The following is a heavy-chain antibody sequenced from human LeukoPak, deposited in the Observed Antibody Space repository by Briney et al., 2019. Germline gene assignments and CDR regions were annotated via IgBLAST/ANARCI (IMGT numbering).Heavy chain of an antibody. D-gene: IGHD5-18*01. J-gene: IGHJ4*02. V-gene: IGHV3-15*01. CDR3: TWYGSTYGQGNDY. CDR1: GFTFTNAW. Sequence: GGSLRLSCAASGFTFTNAWMTWVRQAPGKGLEWVGRIKSKADDGTTDYAAPVKGRFTISRDDSKNTLSLQMNSLKTEDTAVYYCTWYGSTYGQGNDYWGQGTLVTVSS. CDR2: IKSKADDGTT.